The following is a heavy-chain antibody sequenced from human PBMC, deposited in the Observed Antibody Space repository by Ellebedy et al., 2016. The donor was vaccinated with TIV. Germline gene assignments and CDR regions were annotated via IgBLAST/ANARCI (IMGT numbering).Heavy chain of an antibody. CDR2: IYPGDSDT. J-gene: IGHJ4*02. CDR3: ARTRLGELSLYGGNFDY. Sequence: GESLKISCKGSGYSFTSHWIGWVRQMPGKGLEWMGIIYPGDSDTRYSPSFQGQVTISADKSISTAYLQWSSLKASDTAMYYCARTRLGELSLYGGNFDYWGQGTLVTVSS. CDR1: GYSFTSHW. V-gene: IGHV5-51*01. D-gene: IGHD3-16*02.